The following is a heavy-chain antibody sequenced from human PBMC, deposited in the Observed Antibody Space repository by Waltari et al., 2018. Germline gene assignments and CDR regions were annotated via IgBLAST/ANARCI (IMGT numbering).Heavy chain of an antibody. CDR2: TYYRSKWYN. D-gene: IGHD3-22*01. CDR1: GDSVSSNSAA. V-gene: IGHV6-1*01. Sequence: QVQLQQSGPGLVKPSQTLSLTCAISGDSVSSNSAAWNWIRQSPSRGLEWLGRTYYRSKWYNDYAVSVKSRITINPDTSKNQFSLQLNSVTPEDTAVYYCARDLVSGYYDSSGAYAFDYWGHGTLVTVSS. CDR3: ARDLVSGYYDSSGAYAFDY. J-gene: IGHJ4*01.